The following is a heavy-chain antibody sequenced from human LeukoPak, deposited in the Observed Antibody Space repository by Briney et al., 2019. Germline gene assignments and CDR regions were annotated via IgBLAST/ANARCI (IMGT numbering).Heavy chain of an antibody. Sequence: SETLSLTCTVSGGSISSSTYYWGWIRQPPGKGLEWIGSIYYSGSTYYNPSLKSRVTISVDTSKNQFSLKLSSVTAADTAVYYCAREGYDFWSGRMAYFDYWGQGTLVTVSS. CDR1: GGSISSSTYY. J-gene: IGHJ4*02. V-gene: IGHV4-39*07. CDR3: AREGYDFWSGRMAYFDY. D-gene: IGHD3-3*01. CDR2: IYYSGST.